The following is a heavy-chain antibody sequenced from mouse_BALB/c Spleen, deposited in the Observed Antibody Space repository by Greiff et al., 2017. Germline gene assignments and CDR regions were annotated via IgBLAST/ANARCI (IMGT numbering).Heavy chain of an antibody. D-gene: IGHD1-1*01. CDR1: GFTFSSYA. CDR2: ISSGGST. V-gene: IGHV5-6-5*01. Sequence: EVKLVESGGGLVKPGGSLKLSCAASGFTFSSYAMSWVRQTPEKRLEWVASISSGGSTYYPDSVKGRFTISRDNARNILYLQMSSLRSEDTAMYYCARGWDYSYYFDYWGQGTTLTVSS. CDR3: ARGWDYSYYFDY. J-gene: IGHJ2*01.